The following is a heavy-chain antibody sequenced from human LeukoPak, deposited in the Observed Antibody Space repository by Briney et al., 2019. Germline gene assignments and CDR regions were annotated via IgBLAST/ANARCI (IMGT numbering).Heavy chain of an antibody. J-gene: IGHJ4*02. CDR1: GYTFTGYY. CDR3: ARAGIVATISLDY. D-gene: IGHD5-12*01. Sequence: ASVKVSCKASGYTFTGYYTHWVRQAPGQGLEWMGWINPNSGGTNYAQKFQGRVTMTRDTSISTAYMELSRLRSDDTAVYHCARAGIVATISLDYWGQGTLVTVSS. CDR2: INPNSGGT. V-gene: IGHV1-2*02.